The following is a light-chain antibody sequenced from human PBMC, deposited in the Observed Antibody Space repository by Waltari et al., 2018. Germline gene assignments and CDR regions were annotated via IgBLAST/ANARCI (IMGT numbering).Light chain of an antibody. CDR2: EVS. Sequence: IVLTQTPLSSPVTLGQPASISCRSSQSLVYSNGNTYVSWLHQRPGQPPRLLIYEVSKRFSGVPDRFRGSGAGTDFTLEISRMEPEDVGVYYCMQATHLRTFGQGTKLEIK. CDR1: QSLVYSNGNTY. V-gene: IGKV2-24*01. CDR3: MQATHLRT. J-gene: IGKJ2*01.